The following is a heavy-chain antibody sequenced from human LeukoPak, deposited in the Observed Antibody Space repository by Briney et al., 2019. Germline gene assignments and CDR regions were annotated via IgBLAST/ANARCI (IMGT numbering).Heavy chain of an antibody. J-gene: IGHJ4*02. Sequence: SETLSLTCAVYGGSFSGYYWSWIRQPPGKGLEWIGEINHSGSTNYNPSLKSRVTISVDTSKNQFSLKLSSVTAADTAVYYCARGPRHCSGGSSYIYYFDYWGQGTLVTVSS. CDR1: GGSFSGYY. V-gene: IGHV4-34*01. D-gene: IGHD2-15*01. CDR3: ARGPRHCSGGSSYIYYFDY. CDR2: INHSGST.